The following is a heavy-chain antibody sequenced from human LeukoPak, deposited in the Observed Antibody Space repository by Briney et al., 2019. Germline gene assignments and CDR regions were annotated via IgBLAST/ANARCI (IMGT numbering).Heavy chain of an antibody. CDR1: GGSISSGDYY. CDR3: ARAPHYYGSGSYHFDY. V-gene: IGHV4-30-4*01. Sequence: PSETLSLTCTVSGGSISSGDYYWSWIRQPPGKGLEWIGYIYYSGSTYYNPSLKSRVTLSVDTSKNQFSLKLSSVTAADTAVYYCARAPHYYGSGSYHFDYWGQGTLVTVSS. D-gene: IGHD3-10*01. J-gene: IGHJ4*02. CDR2: IYYSGST.